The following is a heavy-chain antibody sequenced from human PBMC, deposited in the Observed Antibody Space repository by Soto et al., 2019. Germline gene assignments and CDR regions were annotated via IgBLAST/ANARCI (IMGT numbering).Heavy chain of an antibody. V-gene: IGHV3-48*02. CDR2: ITPSSDTI. Sequence: GGSLRLSCAASGFTFSSYSMNWVRQAPGKGLEWVSYITPSSDTIYYADSVKGRFTISRDNGKNSLYLQMNSLRDEDTAVYYCARDIGSGWYYFDYWGQGNRVTVSS. CDR1: GFTFSSYS. D-gene: IGHD6-19*01. J-gene: IGHJ4*02. CDR3: ARDIGSGWYYFDY.